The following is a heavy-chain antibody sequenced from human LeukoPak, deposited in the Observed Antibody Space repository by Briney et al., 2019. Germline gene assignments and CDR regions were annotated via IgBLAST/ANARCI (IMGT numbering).Heavy chain of an antibody. CDR3: ARDKTDSSTYSWFDP. D-gene: IGHD6-13*01. CDR2: INPSGGST. Sequence: ASVKVSCKASGYTFTSYYMHWVRQAPGQGLEWMGIINPSGGSTSYAQKFQVRVTMTRDTSTSTIYMELSSLRSEDTAVYYCARDKTDSSTYSWFDPWGQGTLVTVSS. CDR1: GYTFTSYY. J-gene: IGHJ5*02. V-gene: IGHV1-46*01.